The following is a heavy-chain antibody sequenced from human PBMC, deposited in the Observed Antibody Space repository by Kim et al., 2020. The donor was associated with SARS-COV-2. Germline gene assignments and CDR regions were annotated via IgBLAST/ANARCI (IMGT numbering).Heavy chain of an antibody. Sequence: SVKVSCKASGGTFSSYAISWVRQAPGQGLEWMGGIIPIFGTANYAQKFQGRVTITADESTSTAYMELSSLRSEDTAVYYCARVESGSSDAFDIWGQGTMVTVSS. J-gene: IGHJ3*02. V-gene: IGHV1-69*13. CDR2: IIPIFGTA. CDR1: GGTFSSYA. CDR3: ARVESGSSDAFDI. D-gene: IGHD1-26*01.